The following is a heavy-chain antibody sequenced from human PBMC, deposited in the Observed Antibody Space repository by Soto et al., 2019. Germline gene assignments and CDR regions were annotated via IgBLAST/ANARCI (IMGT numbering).Heavy chain of an antibody. D-gene: IGHD6-19*01. V-gene: IGHV3-21*01. CDR2: ISSSSSYI. CDR3: ATTTFIAVAGNPGFDY. CDR1: GFTFSSYS. J-gene: IGHJ4*02. Sequence: EVQLVESGGGLVKPGGSLRLSCAASGFTFSSYSMNWVRQAPGKGLEWVSSISSSSSYIYYADSVKGRFTISRDNAKNSLYLQMNSLRAEDTAVYYCATTTFIAVAGNPGFDYWGQGTLATVSS.